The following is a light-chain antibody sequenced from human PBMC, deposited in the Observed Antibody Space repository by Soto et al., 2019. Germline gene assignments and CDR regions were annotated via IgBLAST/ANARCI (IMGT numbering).Light chain of an antibody. CDR3: QQRHRWPIT. J-gene: IGKJ5*01. V-gene: IGKV3-11*01. CDR1: QSFRGL. Sequence: EVVLTQSPVTLSLSPGERATLSCRASQSFRGLLAWYQQKPGQAPRLLIYDAYNRATGIPPRFSGSGSGTDFTLTIRRLEPEDSAVYYCQQRHRWPITFGQGTRLEIK. CDR2: DAY.